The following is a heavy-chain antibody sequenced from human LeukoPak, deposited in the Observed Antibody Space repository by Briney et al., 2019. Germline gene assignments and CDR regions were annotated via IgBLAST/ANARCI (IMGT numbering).Heavy chain of an antibody. Sequence: SETLSLTCTVSGGSISSYYWSWLRQPPGKGLEWLGYIYYSGSTNYNPSLKSRVTISVDTSKNQFSLRLSSVTAADTAVYYCAIDNGEYDSSGIGVEFISWFDPWGQGTLVTVSS. V-gene: IGHV4-59*01. CDR3: AIDNGEYDSSGIGVEFISWFDP. D-gene: IGHD3-22*01. CDR2: IYYSGST. CDR1: GGSISSYY. J-gene: IGHJ5*02.